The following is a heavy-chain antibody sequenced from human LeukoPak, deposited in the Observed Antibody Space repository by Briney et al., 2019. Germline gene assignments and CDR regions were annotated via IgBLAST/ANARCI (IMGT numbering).Heavy chain of an antibody. Sequence: SETLSLTCTVSGASISSYYWSWIRQPPGKGLEWIGYIYYSGSTNYNPSLESRVTISVDTSKNQFSLKLSSVTAADTALYYCASSLDSSGWYFGVYWGQGTLVTVSP. CDR1: GASISSYY. CDR3: ASSLDSSGWYFGVY. V-gene: IGHV4-59*01. J-gene: IGHJ4*02. CDR2: IYYSGST. D-gene: IGHD6-19*01.